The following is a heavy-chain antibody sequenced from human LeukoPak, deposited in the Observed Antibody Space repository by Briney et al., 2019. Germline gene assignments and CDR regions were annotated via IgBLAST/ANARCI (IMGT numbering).Heavy chain of an antibody. Sequence: SETLSLTCAVYGGSFSGYYWSWIRPPPGKGLEWMGEINHSGSTNYNPSLKSRVPISVDTSKNQFTLKLSSVTAADTAVYYCARGTSSGFDPWSEGTLATVSS. CDR2: INHSGST. CDR3: ARGTSSGFDP. V-gene: IGHV4-34*01. D-gene: IGHD3-10*01. CDR1: GGSFSGYY. J-gene: IGHJ5*02.